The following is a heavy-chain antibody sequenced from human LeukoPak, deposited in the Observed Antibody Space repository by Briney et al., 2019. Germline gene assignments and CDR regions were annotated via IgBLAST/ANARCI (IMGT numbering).Heavy chain of an antibody. CDR3: ARLVDGIYTRLDS. Sequence: SETLSLTCTVSRGSISPDHCAWIRQPPGKGLEGIGYIFYTGRARYNPALESRVTLTVDMSKNQVSLKLHSVTAADTAIYYCARLVDGIYTRLDSWGQGTLVTVSS. V-gene: IGHV4-59*08. CDR1: RGSISPDH. CDR2: IFYTGRA. J-gene: IGHJ4*02. D-gene: IGHD1-26*01.